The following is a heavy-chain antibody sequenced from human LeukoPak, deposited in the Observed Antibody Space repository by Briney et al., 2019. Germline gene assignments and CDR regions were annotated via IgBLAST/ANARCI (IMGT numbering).Heavy chain of an antibody. V-gene: IGHV4-39*01. CDR1: GGSIRSSYYY. J-gene: IGHJ3*02. CDR2: IYDSGST. CDR3: ARGESVGAAADPPFSI. D-gene: IGHD6-13*01. Sequence: SETLSLTCTVSGGSIRSSYYYWGWIRQPPGKGLEWIGSIYDSGSTYYNPSLKSRVTISVDTSKNQFSLKLNSVTAADTAVYYCARGESVGAAADPPFSIWGQGTMVTVSS.